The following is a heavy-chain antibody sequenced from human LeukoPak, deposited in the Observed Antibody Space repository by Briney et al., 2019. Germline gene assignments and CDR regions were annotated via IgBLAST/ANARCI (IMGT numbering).Heavy chain of an antibody. J-gene: IGHJ6*03. D-gene: IGHD3-3*01. V-gene: IGHV4-39*07. CDR1: GGSISSSTYY. Sequence: PSETLSLTCTVSGGSISSSTYYWGWIRQPPGRGLEWIGSIYYSGSTYYNPSLKSRVTISVDTSKNQFSLKLSSVTAADTAVYYCARGTRYGDFWSGYYGISGNYYYYYMDVWGKGTTVTVSS. CDR3: ARGTRYGDFWSGYYGISGNYYYYYMDV. CDR2: IYYSGST.